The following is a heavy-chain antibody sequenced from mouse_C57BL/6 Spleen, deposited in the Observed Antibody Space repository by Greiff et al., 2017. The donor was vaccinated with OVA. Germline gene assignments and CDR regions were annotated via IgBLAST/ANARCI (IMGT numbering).Heavy chain of an antibody. D-gene: IGHD1-1*01. V-gene: IGHV1-42*01. CDR3: ARPRLLGMAMDY. J-gene: IGHJ4*01. Sequence: EVQLVESGPELVKPGASVKISCKASGYSFTGYYMNWVKQSPEKSLEWIGEINPSTGGTTYNQKFKAKATLTVDKSSSTAYMQLKSLTSEDSAVYYCARPRLLGMAMDYWGQGTSVTVSS. CDR1: GYSFTGYY. CDR2: INPSTGGT.